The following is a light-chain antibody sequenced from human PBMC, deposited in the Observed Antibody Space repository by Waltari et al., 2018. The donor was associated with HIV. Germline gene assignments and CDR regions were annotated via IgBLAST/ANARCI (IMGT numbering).Light chain of an antibody. V-gene: IGKV3-15*01. Sequence: EIAMTQSPASLSVSPGERATLSCRASQSVGSKLAWYQQKPGQAPRLLIYGASNRATDVPVRFSGSGSGIEFTLIISSLQSEDFAVYYCQQYDKWPPTFGQGTRLEIK. J-gene: IGKJ5*01. CDR3: QQYDKWPPT. CDR1: QSVGSK. CDR2: GAS.